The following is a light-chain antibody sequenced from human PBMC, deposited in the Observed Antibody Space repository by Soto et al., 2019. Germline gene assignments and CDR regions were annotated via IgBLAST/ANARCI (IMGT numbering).Light chain of an antibody. V-gene: IGKV1-5*01. Sequence: DIQVTQSPSTLSASVGARVTITCRASPAPGGLLAWFQQKPGKAPKLLIYDASDLQTGVPRRFSGSRAVTESALTISCLQPDDYASYFCLRYDSYSCSFGQGTKVDIK. J-gene: IGKJ2*02. CDR1: PAPGGL. CDR2: DAS. CDR3: LRYDSYSCS.